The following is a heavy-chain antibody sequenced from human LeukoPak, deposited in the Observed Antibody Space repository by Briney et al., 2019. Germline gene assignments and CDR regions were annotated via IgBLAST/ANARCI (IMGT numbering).Heavy chain of an antibody. J-gene: IGHJ4*02. CDR2: INHSGST. CDR1: GGSFSGYY. D-gene: IGHD3-22*01. CDR3: ASTVGDSSGYYPFYFDY. Sequence: SETLSLTCAVYGGSFSGYYWSWIRQPPGKGLEWIGEINHSGSTNYNPSLKSRVTISVDTSKNQFSLKLSSVTAADTAVYYCASTVGDSSGYYPFYFDYWGQGTLVTVSS. V-gene: IGHV4-34*01.